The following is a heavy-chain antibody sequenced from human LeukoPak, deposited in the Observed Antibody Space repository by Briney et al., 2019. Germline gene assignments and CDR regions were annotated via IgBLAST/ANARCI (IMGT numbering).Heavy chain of an antibody. Sequence: GESLKISCKVSGYSLSNYWIAWVRQKPGKGLEWMGMVFPADSDTRYSPSFQGQVTISADKSINTAYLQWSSLKASDTATYYCARYDGGATADFWDQGTLVTVSS. CDR3: ARYDGGATADF. CDR1: GYSLSNYW. V-gene: IGHV5-51*01. D-gene: IGHD1-26*01. J-gene: IGHJ4*02. CDR2: VFPADSDT.